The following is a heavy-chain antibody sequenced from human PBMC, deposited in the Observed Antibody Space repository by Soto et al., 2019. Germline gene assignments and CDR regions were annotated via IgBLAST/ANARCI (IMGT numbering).Heavy chain of an antibody. J-gene: IGHJ6*02. CDR3: ARDEPVQLWFYYYYGMDV. Sequence: QVQLVESGGGVVQPGRSLRLSCAASGFTFSSYAMHWVRQAPGKGLEWVAVISYDGSNKYYADSVKGRFTISRDNSKNTLYLQMNSLRAEDTAVYYCARDEPVQLWFYYYYGMDVWGQGTTVTVSS. D-gene: IGHD5-18*01. CDR1: GFTFSSYA. V-gene: IGHV3-30-3*01. CDR2: ISYDGSNK.